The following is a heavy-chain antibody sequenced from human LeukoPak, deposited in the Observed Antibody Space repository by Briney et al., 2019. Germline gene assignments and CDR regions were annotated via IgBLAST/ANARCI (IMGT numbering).Heavy chain of an antibody. Sequence: PSETLSLTCTVSGGSISSYYWSWIRQPAGKGLEWIGRIYTSGSTNYNPSLKSRVTMSVDTSKNQFSLKLSSVTAADTAIYYCARGYGWASYNNFNHWGQGILITVSS. CDR2: IYTSGST. V-gene: IGHV4-4*07. CDR1: GGSISSYY. J-gene: IGHJ4*02. D-gene: IGHD3-10*01. CDR3: ARGYGWASYNNFNH.